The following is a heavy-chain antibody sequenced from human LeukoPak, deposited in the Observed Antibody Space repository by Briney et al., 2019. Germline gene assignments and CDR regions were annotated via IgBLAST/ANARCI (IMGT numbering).Heavy chain of an antibody. CDR1: GFTFDDYA. V-gene: IGHV3-9*01. J-gene: IGHJ4*02. CDR3: ASVPGYCSGGSCYFDY. Sequence: PGGSLRLSCAASGFTFDDYAMHWVRQAPGKGLEWASGISWNSGSIGYADSVKGRFTISRDNAKNSLYLQMNSLRAEDTALYYCASVPGYCSGGSCYFDYWGQGTLVTVSS. D-gene: IGHD2-15*01. CDR2: ISWNSGSI.